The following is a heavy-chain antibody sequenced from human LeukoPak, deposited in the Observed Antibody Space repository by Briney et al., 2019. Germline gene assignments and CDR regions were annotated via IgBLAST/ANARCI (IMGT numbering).Heavy chain of an antibody. CDR1: RYTFTRYG. J-gene: IGHJ4*02. CDR3: SRRDYYGSGGTSY. V-gene: IGHV1-18*01. D-gene: IGHD3-10*01. Sequence: ASVKVSCMPSRYTFTRYGISWVPQAPGQGLEWMGWISAYNGNTNYAQKLQGRVTMTTDPYTNTTDMELKSLRSDYTAVYYGSRRDYYGSGGTSYWGQGTLVTVSS. CDR2: ISAYNGNT.